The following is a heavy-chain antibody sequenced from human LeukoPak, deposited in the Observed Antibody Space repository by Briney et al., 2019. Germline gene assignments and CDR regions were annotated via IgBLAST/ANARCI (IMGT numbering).Heavy chain of an antibody. V-gene: IGHV4-34*01. Sequence: PSETLSLTCAVYGGSFSGYYWSWIRQPPGKGLEWIGEINHSGSTNYNPSLKSRVTISVDTSKNQFSLKLSSVTAADTAVYYCARGRYCSSTSCYNSGRFDYWGQGTLVTVSS. CDR1: GGSFSGYY. J-gene: IGHJ4*02. CDR2: INHSGST. D-gene: IGHD2-2*01. CDR3: ARGRYCSSTSCYNSGRFDY.